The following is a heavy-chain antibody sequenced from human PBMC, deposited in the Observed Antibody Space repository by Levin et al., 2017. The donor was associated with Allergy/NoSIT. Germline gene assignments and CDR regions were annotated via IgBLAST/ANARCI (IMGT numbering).Heavy chain of an antibody. D-gene: IGHD6-19*01. CDR1: GGSISGYY. J-gene: IGHJ4*02. V-gene: IGHV4-59*01. Sequence: SETLSLTCTVSGGSISGYYWTWIRQPPGEGLEWIGYIYSAGDTIYNPSLKSRVTISLDTSTNQVSLRLNSVTAADTAVYYCARQGTGYSSSDYWGQGTLVTVSS. CDR3: ARQGTGYSSSDY. CDR2: IYSAGDT.